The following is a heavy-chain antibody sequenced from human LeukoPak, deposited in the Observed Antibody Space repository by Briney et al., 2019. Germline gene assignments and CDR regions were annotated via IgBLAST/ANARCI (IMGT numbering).Heavy chain of an antibody. D-gene: IGHD3-22*01. CDR3: ARDLLYYDTSAYYPPGAFDI. J-gene: IGHJ3*02. CDR2: IYYSGST. CDR1: GGSISSGDYY. V-gene: IGHV4-31*03. Sequence: PSETLSLTCTVSGGSISSGDYYWHWIRQHRGKGLEWIVYIYYSGSTYYNPARKSRFTITVKKSKNQFSLKLSSVTAADTAVYYCARDLLYYDTSAYYPPGAFDIWGQGTMVTVSS.